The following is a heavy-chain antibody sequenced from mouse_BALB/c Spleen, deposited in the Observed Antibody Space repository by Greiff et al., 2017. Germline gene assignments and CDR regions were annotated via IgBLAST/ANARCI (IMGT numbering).Heavy chain of an antibody. J-gene: IGHJ4*01. Sequence: DVQLQESGGGLVKPGGSLKLSCAASGFTFSDYYMYWVRQTPEKRLEWVATISDGGSYTYYPDSVKGRFTISRDNAKNNLYLQMSSLKSEDTAMYYCARVFFYYAMDYWGQGTSVTVSS. CDR3: ARVFFYYAMDY. CDR2: ISDGGSYT. V-gene: IGHV5-4*02. CDR1: GFTFSDYY.